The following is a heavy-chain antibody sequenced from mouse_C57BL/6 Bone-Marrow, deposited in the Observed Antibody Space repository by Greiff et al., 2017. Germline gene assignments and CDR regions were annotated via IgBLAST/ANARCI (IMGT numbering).Heavy chain of an antibody. CDR2: IDPENGDT. J-gene: IGHJ2*01. CDR1: GFNIKDDY. V-gene: IGHV14-4*01. CDR3: TTMAFITTVVPDY. D-gene: IGHD1-1*01. Sequence: VHVKQSGAELVRPGASVKLSCTASGFNIKDDYMHWVKQRPEQGLEWIGWIDPENGDTEYASKFQGKATITADTSSNTAYLQLSSLTSEDTAVYYCTTMAFITTVVPDYWGQGTTLTVSS.